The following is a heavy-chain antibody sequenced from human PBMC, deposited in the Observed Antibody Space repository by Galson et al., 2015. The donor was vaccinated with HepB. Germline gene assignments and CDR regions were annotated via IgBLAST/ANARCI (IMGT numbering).Heavy chain of an antibody. V-gene: IGHV3-33*01. D-gene: IGHD2-15*01. Sequence: SLRLSCAASGFTFSSYGMHWVRQAPGKGLEWVAVIWYDGSNKYYADSVKGRFTISRDNSKNTLYLQMNSLRAEDTAVYYCARDRDGYCSGGSCYPLDYWGQGTLVTVSS. J-gene: IGHJ4*02. CDR3: ARDRDGYCSGGSCYPLDY. CDR1: GFTFSSYG. CDR2: IWYDGSNK.